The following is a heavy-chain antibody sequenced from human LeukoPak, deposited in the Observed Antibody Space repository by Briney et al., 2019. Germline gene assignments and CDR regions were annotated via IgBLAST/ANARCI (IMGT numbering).Heavy chain of an antibody. CDR1: GFTFDDYG. CDR3: AKVKRSSSGWYRGRIFDY. J-gene: IGHJ4*02. D-gene: IGHD6-19*01. CDR2: ISGSGGST. V-gene: IGHV3-23*01. Sequence: GGSLRLSCAASGFTFDDYGMSWVRQAPGKGLEWVSAISGSGGSTYYADSVKGRFTISRDNSKNTLYLQMNSLRAEDTAVYYCAKVKRSSSGWYRGRIFDYWGQGTLVTVSS.